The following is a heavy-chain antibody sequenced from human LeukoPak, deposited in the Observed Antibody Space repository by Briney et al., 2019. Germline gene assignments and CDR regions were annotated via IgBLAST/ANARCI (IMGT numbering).Heavy chain of an antibody. J-gene: IGHJ4*02. CDR2: IRYDGSNK. CDR3: AKSARRYCSGGSCYYFDY. V-gene: IGHV3-30*02. Sequence: PGGSLRLSCAASGFTFSSYGMHWVRQAPGKGLEWVAFIRYDGSNKYYADSVKGRFTISRGNSKNTLYLQMNSLRAEDTAVYYCAKSARRYCSGGSCYYFDYWGQGTLVTVSS. D-gene: IGHD2-15*01. CDR1: GFTFSSYG.